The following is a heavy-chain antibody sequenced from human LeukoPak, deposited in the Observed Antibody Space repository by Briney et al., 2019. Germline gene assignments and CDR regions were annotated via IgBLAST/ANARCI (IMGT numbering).Heavy chain of an antibody. CDR3: ARGNITAVPPASSLETYYYDSSSYYYFDY. D-gene: IGHD3-22*01. CDR2: IYTSGST. V-gene: IGHV4-61*02. Sequence: PSETLSLTCTVSGGSISSGSYYWSWIRQPAGKGLEWIGRIYTSGSTNYNPSLKSRVTISVDTSKNQFSLKLSSVTAADTAVYYCARGNITAVPPASSLETYYYDSSSYYYFDYWGQGTLVTVSS. J-gene: IGHJ4*02. CDR1: GGSISSGSYY.